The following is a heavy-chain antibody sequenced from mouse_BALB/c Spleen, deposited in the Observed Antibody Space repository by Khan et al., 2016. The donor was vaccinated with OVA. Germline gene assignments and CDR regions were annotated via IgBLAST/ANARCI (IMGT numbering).Heavy chain of an antibody. Sequence: QIQLVQSGPELKKPGETVKISCKASGYTFTNYGMNWVKQAPGKGLKWMGWINTYTGEPTYADDFKGRFVFSLETSASTAYLQISNLKNEDMTTYFCARISSYWYVDFWGAGTTVTVSS. CDR3: ARISSYWYVDF. J-gene: IGHJ1*01. D-gene: IGHD6-2*01. V-gene: IGHV9-1*02. CDR2: INTYTGEP. CDR1: GYTFTNYG.